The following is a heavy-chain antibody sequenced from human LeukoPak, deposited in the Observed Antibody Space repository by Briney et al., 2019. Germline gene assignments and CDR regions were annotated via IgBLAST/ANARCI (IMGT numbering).Heavy chain of an antibody. V-gene: IGHV1-2*02. CDR3: ARGSRWAYYDILTGYYMKGFDP. Sequence: ASVKVSCKASGYTFTGYYMHWVRQAPGQGLEWMGWINPNSGGTNYAQKFQGRVTMTRDTSISTAYMELSRLRSDDTAVYYCARGSRWAYYDILTGYYMKGFDPWGQGTLVTVSS. D-gene: IGHD3-9*01. CDR1: GYTFTGYY. J-gene: IGHJ5*02. CDR2: INPNSGGT.